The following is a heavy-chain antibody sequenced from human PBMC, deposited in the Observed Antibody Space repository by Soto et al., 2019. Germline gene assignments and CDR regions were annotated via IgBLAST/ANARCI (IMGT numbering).Heavy chain of an antibody. V-gene: IGHV1-18*01. CDR1: GYTFTSYG. J-gene: IGHJ4*02. D-gene: IGHD6-13*01. CDR3: ARDLAVELVDY. Sequence: ASVKVSCKASGYTFTSYGISWVRQAPGQGLEWMGWISAYNGNTKYAQKLQGRVTMTTDTSTSTAYMELRSPRSDDTAVYYCARDLAVELVDYWGQGSLVTVSS. CDR2: ISAYNGNT.